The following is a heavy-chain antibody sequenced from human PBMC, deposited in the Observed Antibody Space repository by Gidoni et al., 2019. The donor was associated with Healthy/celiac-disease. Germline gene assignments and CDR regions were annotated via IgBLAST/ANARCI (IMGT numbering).Heavy chain of an antibody. Sequence: EVQLVESGGGLVQPGRSLRLSCTASGFTCGHAAMSWFRQAPGKGLECVGFISSKAYEGTTEYTASVKRRFTISRDESKSIAYLQLNSLNTEDTAVYYCSRWSDYDIVTGPIDYWGQGTLVTVSS. CDR3: SRWSDYDIVTGPIDY. J-gene: IGHJ4*02. V-gene: IGHV3-49*01. CDR2: ISSKAYEGTT. CDR1: GFTCGHAA. D-gene: IGHD3-9*01.